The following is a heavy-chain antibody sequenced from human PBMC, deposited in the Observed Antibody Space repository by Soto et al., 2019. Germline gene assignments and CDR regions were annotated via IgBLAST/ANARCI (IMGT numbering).Heavy chain of an antibody. J-gene: IGHJ4*02. CDR2: INPSGVST. D-gene: IGHD4-17*01. CDR1: GYIFTTYY. V-gene: IGHV1-46*01. Sequence: QVQLVQSGAEVKKPGASVKVSCKASGYIFTTYYMHWVRQAPGQGLEWMGIINPSGVSTSYPQKLQDRDTMNRHTSTSTVHMELSRRRSEATAVYYCEREVDYGGNSAFYYWGQGTLVTVSS. CDR3: EREVDYGGNSAFYY.